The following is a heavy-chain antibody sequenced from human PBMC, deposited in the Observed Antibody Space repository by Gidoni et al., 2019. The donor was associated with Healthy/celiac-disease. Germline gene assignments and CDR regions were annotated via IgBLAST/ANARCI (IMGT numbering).Heavy chain of an antibody. J-gene: IGHJ4*02. CDR2: NIPIFGTA. CDR1: GGTCSIYA. Sequence: QVQLVQAGAEVKKPGSAVKVSCKASGGTCSIYAISWVRQAPGQGLEWMGGNIPIFGTANYAQKFQGRVTITADKSTSTAYMELSSLRSEDTAVYYCARGRDRSSWNYWGQGTLVTVSS. CDR3: ARGRDRSSWNY. V-gene: IGHV1-69*06. D-gene: IGHD6-13*01.